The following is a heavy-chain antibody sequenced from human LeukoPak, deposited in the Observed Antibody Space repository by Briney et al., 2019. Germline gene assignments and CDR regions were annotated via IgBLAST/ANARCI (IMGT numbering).Heavy chain of an antibody. CDR3: ARAGRQQQLVQVYYYYGMDV. J-gene: IGHJ6*02. V-gene: IGHV4-59*01. CDR2: IYYSGST. D-gene: IGHD6-13*01. Sequence: PSETLSLICTVSGGSISSYYWSWIRQPPGKGLEWIGYIYYSGSTNYNPSLKSRVTISVDTSKNQFSLKLSSVTAADTAVYYCARAGRQQQLVQVYYYYGMDVWGQGTTVTVSS. CDR1: GGSISSYY.